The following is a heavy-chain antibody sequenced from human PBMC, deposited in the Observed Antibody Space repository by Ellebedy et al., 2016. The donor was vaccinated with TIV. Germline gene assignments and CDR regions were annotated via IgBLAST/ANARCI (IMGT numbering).Heavy chain of an antibody. Sequence: SVKVSCXASGYTFTSYDINWVRQATGQGLEWMGGIIPIFGTANYAQKFQGRVTITADESTSTAYMELSSLRSEDTAVYYCARARMATTLRFLDYWGQGTLVTVSS. CDR2: IIPIFGTA. CDR3: ARARMATTLRFLDY. D-gene: IGHD5-24*01. J-gene: IGHJ4*02. V-gene: IGHV1-69*13. CDR1: GYTFTSYD.